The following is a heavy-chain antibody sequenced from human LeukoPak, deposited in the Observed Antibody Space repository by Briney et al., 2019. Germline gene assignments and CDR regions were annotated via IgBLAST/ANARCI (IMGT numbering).Heavy chain of an antibody. J-gene: IGHJ3*02. V-gene: IGHV4-30-4*01. CDR2: IYYSGST. D-gene: IGHD3-10*01. CDR3: ASYAVRGLDAFDI. Sequence: SQTLSLTCTVSGGSISSCDYYWSWIRQPPGKGLEWIGYIYYSGSTNYNPSLKSRVTISVDTSKNQFSLKLSSVTAADTAVYYCASYAVRGLDAFDIWGQGTMVTVSS. CDR1: GGSISSCDYY.